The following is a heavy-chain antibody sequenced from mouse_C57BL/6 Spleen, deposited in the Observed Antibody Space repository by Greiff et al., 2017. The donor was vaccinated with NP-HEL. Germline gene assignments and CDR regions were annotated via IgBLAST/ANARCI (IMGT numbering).Heavy chain of an antibody. CDR3: VRKGITTVV. D-gene: IGHD1-1*01. V-gene: IGHV10-1*01. CDR1: GFSFNTYA. CDR2: IRSKSNNYAT. Sequence: EVMLVESGGGLVQPKGSLKLSCAASGFSFNTYAMNWVRQAPGKGLEWVARIRSKSNNYATYYADSVKDRFTISRDDSESMLYLQMNNLKTEDTAMYYCVRKGITTVVWGQGTLVTVSA. J-gene: IGHJ3*01.